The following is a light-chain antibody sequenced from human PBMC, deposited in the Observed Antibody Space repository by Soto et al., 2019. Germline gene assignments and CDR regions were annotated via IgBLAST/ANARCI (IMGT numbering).Light chain of an antibody. Sequence: QSVLTQPASVSGSPGQSITISCTGTTSDVGSYDLVSWYQQHPGKAPKIMIYEVSKRPSGDSNRFSGSKSGNTASLTISGLQAEDEANYYCCSDAGGRSPYVFRTVTKVPVL. J-gene: IGLJ1*01. CDR2: EVS. V-gene: IGLV2-23*02. CDR1: TSDVGSYDL. CDR3: CSDAGGRSPYV.